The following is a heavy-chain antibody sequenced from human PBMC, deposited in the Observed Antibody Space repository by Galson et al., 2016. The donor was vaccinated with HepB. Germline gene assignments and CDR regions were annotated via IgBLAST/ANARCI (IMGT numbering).Heavy chain of an antibody. D-gene: IGHD2-2*01. CDR1: GGSISSGGYY. Sequence: TLSLTGTVSGGSISSGGYYWSWIRQHPGKGLEWIGYIYYSGSTYYNPSLKSRVTISVDTSKNQFSLKLSSVTAADTAVYYCARGSYCSSTSCYPLAYYYYGMDVWGKGTTVTVSS. CDR3: ARGSYCSSTSCYPLAYYYYGMDV. CDR2: IYYSGST. J-gene: IGHJ6*04. V-gene: IGHV4-31*03.